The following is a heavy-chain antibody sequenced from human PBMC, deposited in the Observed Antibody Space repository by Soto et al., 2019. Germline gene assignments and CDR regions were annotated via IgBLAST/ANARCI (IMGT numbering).Heavy chain of an antibody. J-gene: IGHJ3*02. V-gene: IGHV3-9*01. Sequence: ESGGGLVQPGRSLRLSCAASGFTFDDYAMHWVRQAPGKGLEWVSGISWNSGSIGYADSVKGRFTISRDSSQNTVYLQMNSLTAGDTALYYCAKATATGGGAFDICGQGTMVTVSS. D-gene: IGHD2-8*02. CDR3: AKATATGGGAFDI. CDR2: ISWNSGSI. CDR1: GFTFDDYA.